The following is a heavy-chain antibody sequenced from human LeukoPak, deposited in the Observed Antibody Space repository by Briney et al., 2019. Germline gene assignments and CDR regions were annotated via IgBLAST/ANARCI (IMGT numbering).Heavy chain of an antibody. D-gene: IGHD4-11*01. J-gene: IGHJ6*02. V-gene: IGHV1-24*01. CDR3: AASPRTVKDYYYYGMDV. CDR2: FDPEDGET. CDR1: GFTFSSYA. Sequence: GGSLRLSCAASGFTFSSYAMSWVRQAPGKGLEWMGGFDPEDGETIYAQKFQGRVTMTEDTSTDTAYMELSSLRSEDTAVYYCAASPRTVKDYYYYGMDVWGQGTTVTVSS.